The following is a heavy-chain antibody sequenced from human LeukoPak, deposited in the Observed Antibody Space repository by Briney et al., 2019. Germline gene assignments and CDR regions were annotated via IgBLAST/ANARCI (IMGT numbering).Heavy chain of an antibody. V-gene: IGHV4-34*01. CDR2: INHSGST. CDR1: GGSFSGYY. J-gene: IGHJ3*02. Sequence: SETLSLTCAVYGGSFSGYYWSWIRQPPGKGLEWIGEINHSGSTNYNPSLKSRVTISVDTSKNQFSLKLGSVTAADTAVYYCAKRPDAFDIWGQGTMVTVSS. CDR3: AKRPDAFDI.